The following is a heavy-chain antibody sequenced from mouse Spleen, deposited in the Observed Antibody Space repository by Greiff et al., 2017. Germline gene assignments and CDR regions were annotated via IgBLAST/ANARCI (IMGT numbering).Heavy chain of an antibody. CDR3: ARRGYYAWFAY. V-gene: IGHV5-9*04. J-gene: IGHJ3*01. CDR2: ISSGGGNT. CDR1: GFTFSSYT. D-gene: IGHD2-3*01. Sequence: EVYLVESGGGLVKPGGSLKLSCAASGFTFSSYTMSWVRQTPAKRLEWVATISSGGGNTYYPDSVKGRFTISRDNARNTLYLQMSSLRSEDTAMYYCARRGYYAWFAYWGQGTLVTVSA.